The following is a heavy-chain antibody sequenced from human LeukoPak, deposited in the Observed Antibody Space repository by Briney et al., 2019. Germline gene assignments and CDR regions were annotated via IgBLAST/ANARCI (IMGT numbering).Heavy chain of an antibody. V-gene: IGHV3-30*04. D-gene: IGHD4-17*01. CDR2: MSYDGRSE. CDR1: RFTFSSYG. CDR3: ARDSVTTGYSFDY. J-gene: IGHJ4*02. Sequence: QPGRSLRLSCAASRFTFSSYGMHWVRQAPGKGLEWVAVMSYDGRSEYYADSVKGRFTISRDTSKNTVYLQMNSLRIEDTAVYYCARDSVTTGYSFDYWGQGTLVTVSS.